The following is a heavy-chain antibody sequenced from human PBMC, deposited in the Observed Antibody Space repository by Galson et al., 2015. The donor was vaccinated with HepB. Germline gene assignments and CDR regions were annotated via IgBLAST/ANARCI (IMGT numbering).Heavy chain of an antibody. V-gene: IGHV3-33*01. J-gene: IGHJ3*02. D-gene: IGHD2-21*02. CDR3: AREAYCGGDCYSHGAFEI. CDR2: IWYDGSNK. CDR1: GFTFSSYG. Sequence: SLRLSCAASGFTFSSYGMHWVRQAPGKGLEWVAVIWYDGSNKYYADSVKGRFTISSDNSKNTLYLQMNSLRAEDTAVYYCAREAYCGGDCYSHGAFEIWGQGTMVTVSS.